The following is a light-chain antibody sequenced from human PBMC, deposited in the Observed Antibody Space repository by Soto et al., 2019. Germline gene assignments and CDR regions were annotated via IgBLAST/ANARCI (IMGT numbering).Light chain of an antibody. CDR2: GAS. Sequence: EIVMTQSPATLSVSPGERATLSCRASQSVSNNLAWYQQTPGQAPRLLIYGASTRATGIPARFSGSGSGTEFTLTISSLQSEDFAVYCCQQYNDSPRTFGQGTKVEIK. CDR1: QSVSNN. J-gene: IGKJ1*01. CDR3: QQYNDSPRT. V-gene: IGKV3-15*01.